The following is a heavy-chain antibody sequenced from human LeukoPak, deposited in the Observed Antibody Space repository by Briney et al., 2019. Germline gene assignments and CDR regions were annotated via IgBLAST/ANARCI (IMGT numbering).Heavy chain of an antibody. CDR2: IHGSGETT. V-gene: IGHV3-23*01. J-gene: IGHJ4*02. CDR3: VRGFGGGSHSGVFDL. D-gene: IGHD1-26*01. CDR1: ALRFSSFA. Sequence: GGSLRLSCAASALRFSSFAMTWVRQVPGKGLEWVSGIHGSGETTYYADSVKGRFTMSRDNTKNTLYLQMNSLRAEDTAVYYCVRGFGGGSHSGVFDLWGQGALVTVSS.